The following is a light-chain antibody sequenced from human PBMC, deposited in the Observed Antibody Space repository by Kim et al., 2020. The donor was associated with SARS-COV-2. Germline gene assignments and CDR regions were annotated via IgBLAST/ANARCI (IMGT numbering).Light chain of an antibody. Sequence: GKTVTTSCTRSSGSIDDNYVQWYQQRPGGVPTTVIYEDDQRPSGVSDRFSGSIDNSFNSASLTISGLRTEDEADYYCQSYNRDNVIFGGGTQLTVL. J-gene: IGLJ2*01. CDR2: EDD. CDR3: QSYNRDNVI. V-gene: IGLV6-57*03. CDR1: SGSIDDNY.